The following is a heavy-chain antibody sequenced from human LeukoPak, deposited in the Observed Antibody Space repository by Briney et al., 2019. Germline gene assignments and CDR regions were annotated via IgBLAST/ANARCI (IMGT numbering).Heavy chain of an antibody. CDR1: GFTFSSYA. Sequence: GGSLRLSCAASGFTFSSYAMHWVRQAPGKGLEWVAVISYDGTNKYYADSVKGRFTISRDNSKNTLHLQMNSLRADDTAVYYCARDERQWLVLFWFEYWGQGTLVTVSS. V-gene: IGHV3-30-3*01. CDR2: ISYDGTNK. CDR3: ARDERQWLVLFWFEY. D-gene: IGHD6-19*01. J-gene: IGHJ4*02.